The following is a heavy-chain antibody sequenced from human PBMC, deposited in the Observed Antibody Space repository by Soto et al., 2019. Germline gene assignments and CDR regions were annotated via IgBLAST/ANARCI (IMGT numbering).Heavy chain of an antibody. Sequence: GGALRISRAAPGFTFSSYSMPLVPQAPGKGLEYVSAISSNGGSTYYANSVKGRFTISRDNSKNTLYLQMGSLRAEDMAVYYCASWGIAVAGTSHYWGQGTLVTVSS. CDR3: ASWGIAVAGTSHY. CDR1: GFTFSSYS. CDR2: ISSNGGST. D-gene: IGHD6-19*01. J-gene: IGHJ4*02. V-gene: IGHV3-64*01.